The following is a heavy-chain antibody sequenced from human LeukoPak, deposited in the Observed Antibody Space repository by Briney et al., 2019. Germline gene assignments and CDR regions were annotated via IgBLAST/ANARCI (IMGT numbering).Heavy chain of an antibody. CDR3: VSPRGFSYGYFDY. Sequence: SETLSLTCTVPGGSISSSSAYWGWIRQPPGKGLEWIGSIYYSKNTYYNPSLKSRVTISADTSKNQFSLTLCSVSATDTAVYYCVSPRGFSYGYFDYWGQGTLVTVSS. D-gene: IGHD5-18*01. V-gene: IGHV4-39*01. CDR1: GGSISSSSAY. J-gene: IGHJ4*02. CDR2: IYYSKNT.